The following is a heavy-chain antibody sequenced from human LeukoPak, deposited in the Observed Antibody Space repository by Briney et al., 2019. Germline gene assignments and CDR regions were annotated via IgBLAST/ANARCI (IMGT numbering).Heavy chain of an antibody. CDR1: GYTFTGYY. J-gene: IGHJ4*02. CDR2: INPNSGGT. D-gene: IGHD5-12*01. CDR3: ARDPPIQKGVDIVVTSRDDY. Sequence: GASVTVSCKASGYTFTGYYMHWVRQAPGQGLEWMGWINPNSGGTNYAQKFQGRVTMTRDTSISTAYMGLSRLRSDDTAVYYCARDPPIQKGVDIVVTSRDDYWGQGTLVTVSS. V-gene: IGHV1-2*02.